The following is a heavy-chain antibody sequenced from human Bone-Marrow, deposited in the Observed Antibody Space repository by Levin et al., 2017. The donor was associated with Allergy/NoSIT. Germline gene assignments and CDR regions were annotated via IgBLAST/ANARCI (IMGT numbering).Heavy chain of an antibody. V-gene: IGHV4-59*01. CDR3: ARVSAVAGTRLFDY. Sequence: SQTLSLTCTVSGGSIYTYYWNWIRQPPGKGLEWIGFIYSTGTTNYNPSLTSRLTISLDTSKNQFSLNLSSVTAADTALYYCARVSAVAGTRLFDYWGQGILVTVSS. D-gene: IGHD6-19*01. CDR1: GGSIYTYY. J-gene: IGHJ4*02. CDR2: IYSTGTT.